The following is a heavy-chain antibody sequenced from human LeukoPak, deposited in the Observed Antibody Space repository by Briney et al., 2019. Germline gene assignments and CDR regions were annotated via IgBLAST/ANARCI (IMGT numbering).Heavy chain of an antibody. Sequence: PGGSLRLPCAASGFTFSSYGMHWVRQAPGKGLEWVAFIRYDGSNKYYADSVKGRFTISRDNSKNTLYLQMNSLRAEDTAVYYCAKDYGSGSYFDYWGQETLVTVSS. D-gene: IGHD3-10*01. J-gene: IGHJ4*02. CDR3: AKDYGSGSYFDY. CDR2: IRYDGSNK. CDR1: GFTFSSYG. V-gene: IGHV3-30*02.